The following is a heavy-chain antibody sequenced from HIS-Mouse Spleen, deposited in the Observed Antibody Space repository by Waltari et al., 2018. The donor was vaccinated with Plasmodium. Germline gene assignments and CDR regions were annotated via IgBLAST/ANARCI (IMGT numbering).Heavy chain of an antibody. CDR1: GSPSTGNF. V-gene: IGHV1-2*02. D-gene: IGHD7-27*01. J-gene: IGHJ3*02. CDR3: ARDPKQLGSAFDI. Sequence: QVQLVQSGAEVKKPGASVKVSCKASGSPSTGNFTTWVRQAPGQGLEWMGWINPNSGGTNYAQRFQGRVTMTRDTSISTAYMELSRLRSDDTAVYYCARDPKQLGSAFDIWGQGTMVTVSS. CDR2: INPNSGGT.